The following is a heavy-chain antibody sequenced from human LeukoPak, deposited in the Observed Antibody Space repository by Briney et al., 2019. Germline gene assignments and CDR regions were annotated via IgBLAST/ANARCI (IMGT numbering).Heavy chain of an antibody. J-gene: IGHJ4*02. CDR3: ARGRDLLGDSSSPVGADY. D-gene: IGHD1-26*01. Sequence: VASVKVSCKASGYTFTSYGISWVRQAPGQGLEWMGRINPNSGGTNYAQKFQGRVTMTRDTSISTAYMELSRLRSDDTAVYYCARGRDLLGDSSSPVGADYWGQGTLVTVSS. V-gene: IGHV1-2*06. CDR2: INPNSGGT. CDR1: GYTFTSYG.